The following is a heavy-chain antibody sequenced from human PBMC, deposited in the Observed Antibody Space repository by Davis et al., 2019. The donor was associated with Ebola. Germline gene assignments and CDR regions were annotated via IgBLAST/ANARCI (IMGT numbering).Heavy chain of an antibody. Sequence: ASVTVSCKASGYSFTTYIITWVRQAPGQGLEWMGWIAVYNGDTKYAHNIQGRVTMSTEISTNTVYMELRGLRSDATAVYYCARAITMIVAGWFDPWGQGTLVTVSS. V-gene: IGHV1-18*01. D-gene: IGHD3-22*01. J-gene: IGHJ5*02. CDR1: GYSFTTYI. CDR2: IAVYNGDT. CDR3: ARAITMIVAGWFDP.